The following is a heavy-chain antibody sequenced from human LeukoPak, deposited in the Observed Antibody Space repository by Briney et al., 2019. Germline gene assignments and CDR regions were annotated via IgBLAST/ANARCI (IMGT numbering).Heavy chain of an antibody. CDR1: GFTFSSYG. D-gene: IGHD3-16*01. Sequence: GRSLRLSCAASGFTFSSYGMHWVRQAPGKGLEWVAVISYDGSNKYYADSVKGRFTISRDNSKNTLYLQMNSLRAEDTAVYYCAKGKYYDYVWGNLIPEDYFDYWGQGTLVTVSS. J-gene: IGHJ4*02. V-gene: IGHV3-30*18. CDR3: AKGKYYDYVWGNLIPEDYFDY. CDR2: ISYDGSNK.